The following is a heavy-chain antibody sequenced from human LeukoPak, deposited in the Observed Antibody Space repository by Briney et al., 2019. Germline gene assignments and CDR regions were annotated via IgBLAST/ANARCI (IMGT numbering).Heavy chain of an antibody. CDR2: IYYSGST. V-gene: IGHV4-30-4*01. D-gene: IGHD3-3*01. CDR3: ARDIFGMADAFDI. J-gene: IGHJ3*02. CDR1: GGSISTGGYY. Sequence: SETLPLTCTVSGGSISTGGYYWSWIRQPPGKGLEWIGYIYYSGSTYYNPSLKSRVTISVDTSKNHFSLKLSSVTAADTAVYYCARDIFGMADAFDIWGQGTMVTVSS.